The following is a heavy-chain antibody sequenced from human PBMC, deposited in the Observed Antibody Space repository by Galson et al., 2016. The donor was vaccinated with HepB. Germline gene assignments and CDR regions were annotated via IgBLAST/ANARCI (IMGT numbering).Heavy chain of an antibody. Sequence: SETLSLTCAVYGGSFSGYHWSWIRQPPGRGLEWIGEIIHRGSTNYNPSLKSRVKISGDPSKNQFSLKLSSVTAADTAVYYCARPDLPYTSYYSGLDVWGQGTTVTVSS. CDR3: ARPDLPYTSYYSGLDV. CDR2: IIHRGST. D-gene: IGHD4-11*01. J-gene: IGHJ6*02. V-gene: IGHV4-34*12. CDR1: GGSFSGYH.